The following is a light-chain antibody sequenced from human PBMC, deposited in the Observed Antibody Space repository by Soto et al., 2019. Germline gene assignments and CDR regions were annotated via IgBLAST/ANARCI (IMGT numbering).Light chain of an antibody. CDR1: QGISSY. CDR3: QQYYSYPLT. CDR2: AAS. J-gene: IGKJ4*01. Sequence: AIRMTQSPSSFSASTGDTVTITCRASQGISSYLAWYQQKPGKAPKLLIYAASTLQSGVPSRFSGSGSGTDFNVTISCLQSEDFASYYCQQYYSYPLTFGGGIKVEIK. V-gene: IGKV1-8*01.